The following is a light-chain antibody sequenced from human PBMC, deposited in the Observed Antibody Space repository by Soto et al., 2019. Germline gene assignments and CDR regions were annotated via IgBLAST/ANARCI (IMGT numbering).Light chain of an antibody. V-gene: IGKV3-11*01. J-gene: IGKJ5*01. CDR2: DAS. CDR3: QQRQYWPPIT. CDR1: QSVSSY. Sequence: EIVLTQSPATLSLSPGERATLSCRASQSVSSYLAWYQQKPGQAPRLLMYDASNRATGIPARFSGSGSGTDFTLTISSLEPEDFALYYCQQRQYWPPITFGQGTRLEIK.